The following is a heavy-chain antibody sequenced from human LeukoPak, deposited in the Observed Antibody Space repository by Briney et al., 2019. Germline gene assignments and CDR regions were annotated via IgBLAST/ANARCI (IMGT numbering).Heavy chain of an antibody. CDR3: ARGGYYDRSAYPDY. CDR2: ISPNSGGT. CDR1: GYTFTDYH. Sequence: ASVKVSCKASGYTFTDYHMYWVRQAPGQGLEWMGWISPNSGGTNYAHKFQGRVTMTRDTSISTAYMELSRLRSDDTAVYYCARGGYYDRSAYPDYWGQGTLVTVSS. J-gene: IGHJ4*02. D-gene: IGHD3-22*01. V-gene: IGHV1-2*07.